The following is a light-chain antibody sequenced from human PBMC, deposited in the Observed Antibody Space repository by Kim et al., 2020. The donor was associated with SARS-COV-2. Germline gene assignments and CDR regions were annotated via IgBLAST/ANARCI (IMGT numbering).Light chain of an antibody. CDR3: QQHNDWPPWT. Sequence: CPGETATLSCRASQSVSTNVAWYQQKPGQAPRLLIYGASARATGIPARFSGSGSGTEFTLTISSLQSDDFAVYYCQQHNDWPPWTFGQGTKVDIK. V-gene: IGKV3D-15*01. CDR1: QSVSTN. J-gene: IGKJ1*01. CDR2: GAS.